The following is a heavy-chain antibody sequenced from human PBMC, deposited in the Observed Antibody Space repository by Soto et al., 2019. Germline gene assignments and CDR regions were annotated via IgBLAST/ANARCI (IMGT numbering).Heavy chain of an antibody. Sequence: QVQLVQSGAEVKKTGASVEVSCKASGYTFISYGIIWVRQAPGPGLEGVGWISAYNGKTNYAQKFQGRVTLTTETSTSTAYLDLRSLRSDDTAVYYCARGGFSTSWLGLLGTGAHGVEIDYWGQGTLVTVSS. CDR1: GYTFISYG. D-gene: IGHD6-13*01. CDR2: ISAYNGKT. J-gene: IGHJ4*02. V-gene: IGHV1-18*01. CDR3: ARGGFSTSWLGLLGTGAHGVEIDY.